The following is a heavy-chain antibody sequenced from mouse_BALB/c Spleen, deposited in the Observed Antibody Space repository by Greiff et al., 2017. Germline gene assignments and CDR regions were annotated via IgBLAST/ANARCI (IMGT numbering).Heavy chain of an antibody. J-gene: IGHJ2*01. V-gene: IGHV5-4*02. Sequence: VQLVESGGGLVKPGGSLKLSCAASGFTFSDYYMYWVRQTPEKRLEWVATISDGGSYTYYPDSVKGRFTISRDNAKNNLYLQMSSLKSEDTAMYYCARGQNFDYWGQGTTLTVSS. CDR3: ARGQNFDY. CDR1: GFTFSDYY. CDR2: ISDGGSYT.